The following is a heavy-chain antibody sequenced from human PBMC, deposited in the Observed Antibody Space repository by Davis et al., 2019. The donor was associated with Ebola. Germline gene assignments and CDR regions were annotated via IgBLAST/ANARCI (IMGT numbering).Heavy chain of an antibody. CDR2: IYSGGST. V-gene: IGHV3-66*01. D-gene: IGHD4-11*01. J-gene: IGHJ4*02. CDR1: GFTFSSYW. Sequence: GESLKISCAASGFTFSSYWMSWVRQAPGKGLEWVSVIYSGGSTYYADSVKGRFTISRDNSKNTLYLQMNSLRAEDTAVYYCARTENTVTTTWFDYWGQGTLVTVSS. CDR3: ARTENTVTTTWFDY.